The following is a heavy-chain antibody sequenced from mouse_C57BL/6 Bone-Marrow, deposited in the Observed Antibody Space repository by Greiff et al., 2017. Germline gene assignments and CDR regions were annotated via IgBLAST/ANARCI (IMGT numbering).Heavy chain of an antibody. CDR3: AIPTGN. D-gene: IGHD4-1*01. V-gene: IGHV5-17*01. J-gene: IGHJ2*01. Sequence: EVKLVVSWGGLVKPGGSLKLSCAASGFTFSDYGMHWVRQAPEKGLEWVAYISSGSSTIYYADTGKGGFTISRDNAKNTLFLQMTSLRSEDTAMYYCAIPTGNWGQGTTLTVSS. CDR2: ISSGSSTI. CDR1: GFTFSDYG.